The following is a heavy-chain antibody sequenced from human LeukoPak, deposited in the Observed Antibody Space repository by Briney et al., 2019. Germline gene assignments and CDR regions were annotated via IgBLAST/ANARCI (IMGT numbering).Heavy chain of an antibody. V-gene: IGHV3-21*01. CDR3: TRVSYADGGYFDY. J-gene: IGHJ4*02. Sequence: GGSLRLSCAASGFTFSSYYMNWVRQAPGKGLEWVSSISRTTNYTYYTDSVKGRFTISRDNAKNSLYLQMNSLTAEDTAVYYCTRVSYADGGYFDYWGQGTLVTAFS. CDR2: ISRTTNYT. D-gene: IGHD3-16*01. CDR1: GFTFSSYY.